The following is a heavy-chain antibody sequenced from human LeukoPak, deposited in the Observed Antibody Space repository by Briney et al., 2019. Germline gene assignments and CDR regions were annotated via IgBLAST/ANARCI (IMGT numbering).Heavy chain of an antibody. J-gene: IGHJ4*02. CDR3: AKDHLPGIVVADRDY. CDR1: GFTFSSYA. V-gene: IGHV3-23*01. CDR2: ISGSGGTS. Sequence: GGSLRLSCAASGFTFSSYAMSWVRQAPGKGLEWVSAISGSGGTSYYADSVKGRFTISRDNSKNTLYLQINSLRAEDTALYYCAKDHLPGIVVADRDYWGQGTLVTVSS. D-gene: IGHD6-19*01.